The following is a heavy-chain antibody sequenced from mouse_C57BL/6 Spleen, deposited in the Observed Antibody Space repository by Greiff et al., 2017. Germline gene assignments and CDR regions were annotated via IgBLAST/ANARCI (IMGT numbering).Heavy chain of an antibody. J-gene: IGHJ3*01. CDR3: TRGLLRRAWFAY. CDR2: IDPETGGT. D-gene: IGHD2-3*01. Sequence: VQLQQSGAELVRPGASVTLSCKASGYTFTDYEMHWVKQTPVHGLEWIGAIDPETGGTAYNQKFKGKAILTADKSSSTAYMELRSLTSEDSAVYYCTRGLLRRAWFAYWGQGTLVTVSA. V-gene: IGHV1-15*01. CDR1: GYTFTDYE.